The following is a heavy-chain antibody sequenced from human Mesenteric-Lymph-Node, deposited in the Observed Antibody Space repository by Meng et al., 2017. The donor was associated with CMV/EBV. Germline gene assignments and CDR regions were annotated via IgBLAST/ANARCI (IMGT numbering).Heavy chain of an antibody. D-gene: IGHD3-3*01. CDR2: IYYSETT. V-gene: IGHV4-39*07. J-gene: IGHJ2*01. Sequence: WTGQPQGKGMEWIGSIYYSETTYYKPSLKSRVTISVDTSKNQISLKLSSVTAADTAVYYCARDFGSHYNFWSGSYRSSSLPRWYFDLWGRGTLVTVSS. CDR3: ARDFGSHYNFWSGSYRSSSLPRWYFDL.